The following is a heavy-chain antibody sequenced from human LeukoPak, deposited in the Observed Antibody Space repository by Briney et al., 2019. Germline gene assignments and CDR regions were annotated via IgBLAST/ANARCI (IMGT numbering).Heavy chain of an antibody. CDR3: ARAPTPIIAVAGSFAY. Sequence: SQTLSLTCAISGYSVSNNSAAWNWITQSPSRDLEWLGRTYYRSKWYNDYAVSLKSRITINPDTSKNQFSLQVNSVTPADTAVYYCARAPTPIIAVAGSFAYWGEGTLVTVSS. D-gene: IGHD6-19*01. J-gene: IGHJ4*02. CDR2: TYYRSKWYN. CDR1: GYSVSNNSAA. V-gene: IGHV6-1*01.